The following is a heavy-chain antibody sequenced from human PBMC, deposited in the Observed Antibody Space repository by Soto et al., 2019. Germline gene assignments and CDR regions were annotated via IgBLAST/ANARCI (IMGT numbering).Heavy chain of an antibody. V-gene: IGHV1-69*01. D-gene: IGHD3-16*01. CDR2: IIPFFGTA. J-gene: IGHJ4*02. CDR1: GGTFSTFG. Sequence: QVQLVQSGAEVKKTGSSVKVSGKTSGGTFSTFGISWVRQAPGQGLEWMGGIIPFFGTAEYSQKFEDRITITADESTNTVYMDMRSLTSEDTAIYYCARTAPMDAGDKYYYDFWCQGALVAVSS. CDR3: ARTAPMDAGDKYYYDF.